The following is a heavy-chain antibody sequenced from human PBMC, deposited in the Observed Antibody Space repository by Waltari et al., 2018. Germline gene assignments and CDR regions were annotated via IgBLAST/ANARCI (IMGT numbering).Heavy chain of an antibody. CDR3: ARGGWELLLSTFDY. CDR2: INPNRGAT. CDR1: GYTFTGYY. D-gene: IGHD1-26*01. J-gene: IGHJ4*02. Sequence: QVQLVQSGAEVKKPGASVKVSCKASGYTFTGYYMHWVRQAPGQGLEWLEWINPNRGATNYEQKFQGRVTMTRDTSISTAYMELSRLRSDDTAVYYCARGGWELLLSTFDYWGQGTLVTVSS. V-gene: IGHV1-2*02.